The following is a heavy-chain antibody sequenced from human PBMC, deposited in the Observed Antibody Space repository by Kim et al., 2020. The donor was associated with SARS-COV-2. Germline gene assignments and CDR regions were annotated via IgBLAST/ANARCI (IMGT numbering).Heavy chain of an antibody. Sequence: GGSLRLSCAASGFTFSSYWMHWVRQTPGKGLVWLSRINSDGSRTNYADSVKGRFTISRDNAKNTLYLQMSSLRAEDTAVYFCARGSSGYYYVDYCGQGTLVTVSS. V-gene: IGHV3-74*01. CDR3: ARGSSGYYYVDY. CDR2: INSDGSRT. D-gene: IGHD3-22*01. CDR1: GFTFSSYW. J-gene: IGHJ4*02.